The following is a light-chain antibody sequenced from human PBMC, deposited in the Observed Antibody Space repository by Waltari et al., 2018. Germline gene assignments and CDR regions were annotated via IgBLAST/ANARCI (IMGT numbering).Light chain of an antibody. V-gene: IGKV1-39*01. CDR3: QQSYTSPQYT. J-gene: IGKJ2*01. Sequence: DIQMTQSPSSLSASVGDRVTITCRASQSISNCLNWYHQRPGKAPQLLIFAASSLQTGVPSSFSGSGSGTDFTLTISSLQPEDFATYYCQQSYTSPQYTFGQGTKLDIK. CDR1: QSISNC. CDR2: AAS.